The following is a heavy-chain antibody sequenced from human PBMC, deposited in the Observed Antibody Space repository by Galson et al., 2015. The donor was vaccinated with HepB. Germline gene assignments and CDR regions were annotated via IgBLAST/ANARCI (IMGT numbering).Heavy chain of an antibody. D-gene: IGHD2-21*02. CDR1: GYTLTELS. J-gene: IGHJ3*02. CDR2: FDPEDGET. Sequence: SVKVSCKVSGYTLTELSMHWVRQAPGKGLEWMGGFDPEDGETIYAQKFQGRVTMTEDTSTDTAYMELSSLRSEDTAVYYCASGGMVTAIQGAFDIWGQGTMVTVSS. CDR3: ASGGMVTAIQGAFDI. V-gene: IGHV1-24*01.